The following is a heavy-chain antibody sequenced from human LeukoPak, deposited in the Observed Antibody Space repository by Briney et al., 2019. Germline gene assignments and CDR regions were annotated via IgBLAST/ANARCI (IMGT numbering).Heavy chain of an antibody. CDR2: IKPDGSES. V-gene: IGHV3-7*01. Sequence: GGTLRLSCAISGFTFSRYWMTWVRQAPGKGLECVAIIKPDGSESYYGDSVKGQFTISRDNAKDSLYLQMKSLRAEDTAVYYCARDLTMIVPGAYDIWGHGTTVIVSS. D-gene: IGHD3-22*01. CDR1: GFTFSRYW. J-gene: IGHJ3*02. CDR3: ARDLTMIVPGAYDI.